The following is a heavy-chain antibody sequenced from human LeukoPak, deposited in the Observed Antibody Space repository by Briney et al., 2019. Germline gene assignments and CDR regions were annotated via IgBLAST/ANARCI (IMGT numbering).Heavy chain of an antibody. CDR3: AGSYSSSLVVGYFQH. CDR2: VYPGDSDT. CDR1: GYSFTSYW. J-gene: IGHJ1*01. Sequence: GESLKMSCKGSGYSFTSYWIGWVRQMPGKGLEWMGIVYPGDSDTRYSPSFQGQVTISADKSISTAYLQWSSLKASDTAMYYCAGSYSSSLVVGYFQHWGQGTLVTVSS. V-gene: IGHV5-51*01. D-gene: IGHD6-13*01.